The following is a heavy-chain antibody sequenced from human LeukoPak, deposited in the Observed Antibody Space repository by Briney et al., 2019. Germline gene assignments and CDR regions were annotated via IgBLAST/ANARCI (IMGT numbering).Heavy chain of an antibody. CDR2: ISYDGSNK. Sequence: GGSLRLSCAASGFTFSSYAMHWVRQAPGKGLEWVAVISYDGSNKYYADSVKGRFTISRDNSKNTLYLQMNSLRAEDTAVYYCANGPPITMVRGVITPRTPFDYWGQGTLVTVSS. V-gene: IGHV3-30*04. CDR1: GFTFSSYA. CDR3: ANGPPITMVRGVITPRTPFDY. J-gene: IGHJ4*02. D-gene: IGHD3-10*01.